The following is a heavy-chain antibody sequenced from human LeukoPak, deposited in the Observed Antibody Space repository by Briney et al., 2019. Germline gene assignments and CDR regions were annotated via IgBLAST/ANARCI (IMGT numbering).Heavy chain of an antibody. CDR3: AKGTGDMGYYFDY. V-gene: IGHV3-23*01. CDR1: GFTFSNYA. CDR2: IRVSDET. J-gene: IGHJ4*02. Sequence: GGSLRLSCAASGFTFSNYAMNWVRHAPGKGLEWVSGIRVSDETYYADSVKGRFTISRANSENTLYLQMSGLRAEDTAVYYCAKGTGDMGYYFDYWGQGTLVTVSP. D-gene: IGHD1-1*01.